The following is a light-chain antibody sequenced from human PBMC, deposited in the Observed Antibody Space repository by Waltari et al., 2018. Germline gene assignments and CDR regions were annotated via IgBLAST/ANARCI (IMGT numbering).Light chain of an antibody. J-gene: IGLJ3*02. V-gene: IGLV3-21*02. CDR1: NIGDKS. CDR2: DGN. Sequence: SYVLTQPPSLSVAPGQTARITCGGNNIGDKSVHRYQQKQGQAPVLGVYDGNDRPSGIPERFSGSNSGNTATLTISRVEAGDEADYHCQVWDSSSDHWVFGGGTKLTVL. CDR3: QVWDSSSDHWV.